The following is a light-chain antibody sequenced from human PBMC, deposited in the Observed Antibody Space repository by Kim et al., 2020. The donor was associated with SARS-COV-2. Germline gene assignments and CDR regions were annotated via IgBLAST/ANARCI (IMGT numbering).Light chain of an antibody. CDR2: KDS. V-gene: IGLV3-1*01. CDR3: QAWDSSTAWV. Sequence: VSQGQTASITCSGDKLGDKYACWYQQKAGQSPVLVIYKDSKRPAGIPGRFSGSNAGNTATLTIGGTQAMEEADYYCQAWDSSTAWVFGGGTQLTVL. J-gene: IGLJ3*02. CDR1: KLGDKY.